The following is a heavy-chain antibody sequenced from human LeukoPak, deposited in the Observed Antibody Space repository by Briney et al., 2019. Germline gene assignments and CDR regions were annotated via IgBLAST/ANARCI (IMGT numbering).Heavy chain of an antibody. Sequence: GGSLRLSCAASGFTFSSYEMNWVRQAPGKGLEWVSYISSTGRTIFYADSVKGRFTVSRDSAKNSLYLQMNSLRAEDTAIYYCARVMISAAGSSYNWFGLWGQGTLVTVSS. J-gene: IGHJ5*02. CDR2: ISSTGRTI. CDR3: ARVMISAAGSSYNWFGL. V-gene: IGHV3-48*03. D-gene: IGHD6-13*01. CDR1: GFTFSSYE.